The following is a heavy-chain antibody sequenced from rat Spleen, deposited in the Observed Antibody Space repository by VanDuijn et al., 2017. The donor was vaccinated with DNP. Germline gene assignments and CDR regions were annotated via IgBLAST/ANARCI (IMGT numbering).Heavy chain of an antibody. CDR2: ITNGGGTT. J-gene: IGHJ3*01. Sequence: EVQLVESGGGLVQPGRSLKLSCAASGFIFSDYYMVWVRQAPTKGLEWVASITNGGGTTYYRDSVKGRFTISRDNGKSTLYLQMDSLRSEDTATYYCIRDTAYWGQGTLVTVSS. CDR1: GFIFSDYY. V-gene: IGHV5S23*01. CDR3: IRDTAY. D-gene: IGHD2-1*01.